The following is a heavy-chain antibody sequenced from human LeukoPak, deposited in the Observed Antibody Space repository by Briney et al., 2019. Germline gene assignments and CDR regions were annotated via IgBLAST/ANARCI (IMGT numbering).Heavy chain of an antibody. D-gene: IGHD3-10*01. CDR3: ARSDYHNSGSHTVFDAFDI. Sequence: PSQTLSLTCTVSGGSISRYYWSWIRRPPGKGLEWIGYIDDSGNTNYNPSLKSQVTISVDKSMNQFSLKLSFVTAADTAMYYCARSDYHNSGSHTVFDAFDIWGQGTRVTVSS. V-gene: IGHV4-59*01. J-gene: IGHJ3*02. CDR1: GGSISRYY. CDR2: IDDSGNT.